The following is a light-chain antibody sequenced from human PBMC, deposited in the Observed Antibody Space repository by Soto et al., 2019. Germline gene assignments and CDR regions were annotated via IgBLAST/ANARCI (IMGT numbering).Light chain of an antibody. CDR1: NSNIGSDFA. CDR2: VNT. Sequence: QSALTQPPSVSGAPGQRVAISCTANNSNIGSDFAVPWYRQFPGTAPKLLIYVNTNRPSGVPARFSGSKSGASASLTITGLQVEDEADYFCQSYDSSALSLIFGPGTKAPS. J-gene: IGLJ1*01. CDR3: QSYDSSALSLI. V-gene: IGLV1-40*03.